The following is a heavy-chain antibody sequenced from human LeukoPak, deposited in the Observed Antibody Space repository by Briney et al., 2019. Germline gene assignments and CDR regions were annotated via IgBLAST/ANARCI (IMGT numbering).Heavy chain of an antibody. Sequence: GGSLRLSCAASGFTFSSYAMHWVRQAPGKGLEWVAVISYDGSNKYYADSVKGRFTISRDNSKNTLYLQMNSLRAEDTAVYYCARPEPANWGSEGWFDPWGQGTLVTVSS. V-gene: IGHV3-30-3*01. CDR3: ARPEPANWGSEGWFDP. D-gene: IGHD7-27*01. CDR1: GFTFSSYA. CDR2: ISYDGSNK. J-gene: IGHJ5*02.